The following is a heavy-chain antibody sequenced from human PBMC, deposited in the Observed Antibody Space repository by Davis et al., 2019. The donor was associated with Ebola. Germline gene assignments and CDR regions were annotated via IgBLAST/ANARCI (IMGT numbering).Heavy chain of an antibody. CDR3: AREGRYSGYDRVGDNWFDP. Sequence: SETLSLTCTVSGGSISSNSYYWGWIRQPPGKGLEWIGTIYYSGTTYYNPSLKSRLTISVDTSKNQFSLKLSSVTAADTAVYYCAREGRYSGYDRVGDNWFDPWGQGTLVTVSS. CDR2: IYYSGTT. D-gene: IGHD5-12*01. V-gene: IGHV4-39*01. CDR1: GGSISSNSYY. J-gene: IGHJ5*02.